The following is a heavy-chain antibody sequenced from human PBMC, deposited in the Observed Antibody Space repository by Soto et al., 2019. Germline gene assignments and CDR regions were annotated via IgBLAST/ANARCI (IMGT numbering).Heavy chain of an antibody. CDR3: ARSSGTYPPSRYYYGLDV. CDR2: ISAHNGDT. V-gene: IGHV1-18*01. CDR1: GYTFTSYC. Sequence: ASVKVSCKASGYTFTSYCFSWVRQAPGQGLEWMGWISAHNGDTIYAQKFQDRITMTTDTSTNTAYLELRSLKSGDTAVFYCARSSGTYPPSRYYYGLDVWGQGTTVNVSS. D-gene: IGHD1-26*01. J-gene: IGHJ6*02.